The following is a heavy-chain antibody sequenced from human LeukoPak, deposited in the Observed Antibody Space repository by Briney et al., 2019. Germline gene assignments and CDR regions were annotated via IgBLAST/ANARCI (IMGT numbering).Heavy chain of an antibody. CDR2: ITSSGTTI. CDR3: AREGYYDSSGYGVGY. Sequence: GGSLRLSCAASGFTFSDYYMSWIRQAPGKGLEWISYITSSGTTIYYADSVKGRFTISRDNAKNSLYLQMNSLRAEDTAVYYCAREGYYDSSGYGVGYWGQGTLVTVSS. V-gene: IGHV3-11*01. J-gene: IGHJ4*02. CDR1: GFTFSDYY. D-gene: IGHD3-22*01.